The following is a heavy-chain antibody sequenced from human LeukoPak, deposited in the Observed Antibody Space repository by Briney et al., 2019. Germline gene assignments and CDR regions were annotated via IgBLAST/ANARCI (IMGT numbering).Heavy chain of an antibody. CDR3: ARANRVGRKSYYDYVWGKNDAFDI. D-gene: IGHD3-16*01. V-gene: IGHV1-8*01. CDR2: MNPNSGNT. J-gene: IGHJ3*02. CDR1: GYTFTSYD. Sequence: ASVKVSCKASGYTFTSYDINWVRQATGQGLEWMGWMNPNSGNTGYAQKFQGRVTMTRNTSISTAYMELSSLRSEDTAVYYRARANRVGRKSYYDYVWGKNDAFDIWGQGTMVTVSS.